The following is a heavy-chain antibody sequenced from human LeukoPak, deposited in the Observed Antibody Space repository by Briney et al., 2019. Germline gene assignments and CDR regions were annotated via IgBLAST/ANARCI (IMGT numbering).Heavy chain of an antibody. V-gene: IGHV4-30-2*01. J-gene: IGHJ3*02. CDR3: ARLGEMEDAFDI. CDR1: GGSISSGGYY. CDR2: IYHSGST. Sequence: SQTLSLTCTVSGGSISSGGYYWSWFRQPPGKGLEWIGYIYHSGSTYYNPSLKSRVTISVDRSKNQFSLKLSSVTAADTAVYYCARLGEMEDAFDIWGQGTMVTVSS. D-gene: IGHD5-24*01.